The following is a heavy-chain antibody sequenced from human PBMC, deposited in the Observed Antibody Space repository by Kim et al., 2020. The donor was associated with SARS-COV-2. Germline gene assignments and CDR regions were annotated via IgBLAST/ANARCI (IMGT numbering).Heavy chain of an antibody. CDR1: GYTFSNYY. V-gene: IGHV1-2*02. Sequence: ASVKVSCKTSGYTFSNYYIHWVRQAPGQGLEWMAWISTDSGAINYAQKFQDRVTMTRDTSINTTYMELTSLTSDYTAAYFCARGDTVVASRYYYTMDVWGQGTTVTVS. D-gene: IGHD5-18*01. J-gene: IGHJ6*02. CDR3: ARGDTVVASRYYYTMDV. CDR2: ISTDSGAI.